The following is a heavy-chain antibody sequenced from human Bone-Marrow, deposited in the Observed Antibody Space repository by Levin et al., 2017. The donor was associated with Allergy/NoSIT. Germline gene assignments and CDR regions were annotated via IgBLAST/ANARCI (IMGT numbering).Heavy chain of an antibody. Sequence: GGSLRLSCAASGFTFSSYAMTWVRQAPGKGLEWVSGISGDARNTYYGVSVKGRFAMSRDNDKKTVYLEMNSLRAGDTAVYYCAKDQVGSTWFYGSDVWGQGTTVTVSS. CDR3: AKDQVGSTWFYGSDV. V-gene: IGHV3-23*01. D-gene: IGHD6-13*01. CDR2: ISGDARNT. J-gene: IGHJ6*02. CDR1: GFTFSSYA.